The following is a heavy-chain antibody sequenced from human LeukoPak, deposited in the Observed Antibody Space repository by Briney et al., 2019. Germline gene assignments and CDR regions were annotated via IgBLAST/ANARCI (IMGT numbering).Heavy chain of an antibody. D-gene: IGHD5-24*01. CDR3: ARGCEMATTTDYHGMDV. CDR2: INRSGST. CDR1: GGSFSGYY. Sequence: SETLSLTCAVYGGSFSGYYWSWIRQPPGKGLEWIGEINRSGSTNYNPSLKSRVTISVDTSKNQFSLKLSSVTAAHTAVYYCARGCEMATTTDYHGMDVWGQGTTVTVSS. V-gene: IGHV4-34*01. J-gene: IGHJ6*02.